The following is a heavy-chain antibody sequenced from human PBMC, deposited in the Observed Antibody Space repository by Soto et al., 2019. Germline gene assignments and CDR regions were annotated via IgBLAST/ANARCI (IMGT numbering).Heavy chain of an antibody. Sequence: PGASLKISCKGSGYSFTRYWNSWVRQMPGEGLEWMGAIYPGDSDTRDSPSFHGQVTITADKSKNTLYLQMNSLRAEDTAVYYGANVVQYDNRVIFWGQGTLVTVSS. CDR3: ANVVQYDNRVIF. V-gene: IGHV5-51*01. CDR1: GYSFTRYW. J-gene: IGHJ4*02. D-gene: IGHD3-22*01. CDR2: IYPGDSDT.